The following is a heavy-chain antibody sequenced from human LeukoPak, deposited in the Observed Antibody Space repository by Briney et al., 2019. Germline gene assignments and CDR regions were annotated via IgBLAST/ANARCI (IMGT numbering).Heavy chain of an antibody. J-gene: IGHJ4*02. D-gene: IGHD3-10*01. CDR1: GYTFTGYY. CDR3: ARVGWWFGQFSVGFDY. CDR2: INPNSGGT. V-gene: IGHV1-2*06. Sequence: GASVKVSCKASGYTFTGYYMHWVRQAPGQGLEWMGRINPNSGGTNYAQKFQGRVTVTRDTSISTAYMELSRLRSDDTAVYYCARVGWWFGQFSVGFDYWGQGTLVTVSS.